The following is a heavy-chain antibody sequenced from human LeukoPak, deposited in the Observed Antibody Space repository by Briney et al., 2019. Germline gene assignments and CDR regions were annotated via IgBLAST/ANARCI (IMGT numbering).Heavy chain of an antibody. CDR2: IYTSGST. D-gene: IGHD3-22*01. Sequence: SQTLSLTCTVSGGSISSGSYYWSWIRQPAGKGLEWIGRIYTSGSTNYNPSLKSRVTISVDTSKNQFSLKLSSVTAADTAVYYCARDLTGYYDSSGYYYHYYYMDVWGKGTTVTISS. V-gene: IGHV4-61*02. CDR1: GGSISSGSYY. CDR3: ARDLTGYYDSSGYYYHYYYMDV. J-gene: IGHJ6*03.